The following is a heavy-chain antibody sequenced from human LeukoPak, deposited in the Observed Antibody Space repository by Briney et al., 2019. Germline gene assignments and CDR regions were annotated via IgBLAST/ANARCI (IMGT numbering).Heavy chain of an antibody. CDR1: GGIFSSFA. CDR2: IIPVFGAA. Sequence: SVKVSRKASGGIFSSFAISWVRQAPGQGLEWMGGIIPVFGAANYAQKFQGRVTITADESTSTAYMELSSLRSEDTAVYYCALKGQQLVRAPFDYWGQGTLVTVSS. V-gene: IGHV1-69*13. D-gene: IGHD6-13*01. CDR3: ALKGQQLVRAPFDY. J-gene: IGHJ4*02.